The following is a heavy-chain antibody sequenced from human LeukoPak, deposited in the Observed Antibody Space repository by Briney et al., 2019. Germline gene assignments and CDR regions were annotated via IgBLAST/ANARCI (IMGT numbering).Heavy chain of an antibody. V-gene: IGHV3-23*01. J-gene: IGHJ4*02. D-gene: IGHD3-22*01. Sequence: PGGFLRLSCAASGFTFSSYAMSWVRQAPGKGLEWVSAISGSGGNTYYADSVKGRFTISRDNSKNTLYLQMNSLRAEDTAVYYCAKDAAYYYDSSGYYYFDYWGQGTLVTVSS. CDR2: ISGSGGNT. CDR1: GFTFSSYA. CDR3: AKDAAYYYDSSGYYYFDY.